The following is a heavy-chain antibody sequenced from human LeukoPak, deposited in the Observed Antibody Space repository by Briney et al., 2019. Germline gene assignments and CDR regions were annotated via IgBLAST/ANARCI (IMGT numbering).Heavy chain of an antibody. CDR2: INHSGST. V-gene: IGHV4-34*01. CDR1: GGSFSGYY. D-gene: IGHD6-13*01. J-gene: IGHJ4*02. Sequence: PSETLSLTCAVYGGSFSGYYWSWIRQPPGEGLEWIGEINHSGSTNYNPSLKSRVTISIDTSKNQFSLKLSSVTAADTAVYYCARGPGTWYYYWGQGTLVTVSS. CDR3: ARGPGTWYYY.